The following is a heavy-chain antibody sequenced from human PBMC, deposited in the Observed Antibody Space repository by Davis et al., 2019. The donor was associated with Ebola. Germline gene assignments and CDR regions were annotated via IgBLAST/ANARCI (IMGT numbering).Heavy chain of an antibody. CDR1: GFTVSSNY. CDR3: ATTTAGWYFDL. V-gene: IGHV3-66*01. D-gene: IGHD1-26*01. J-gene: IGHJ2*01. Sequence: GESLKISCAASGFTVSSNYMCWVRQAPGTGLEWVSVIYSGGSTYYADSVKGRFTISRDNSKNTLYLQMNSLRAEDTAVYYCATTTAGWYFDLWGRGTLVTVAS. CDR2: IYSGGST.